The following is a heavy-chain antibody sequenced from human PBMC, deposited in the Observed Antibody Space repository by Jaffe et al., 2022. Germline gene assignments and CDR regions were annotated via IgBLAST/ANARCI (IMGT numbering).Heavy chain of an antibody. Sequence: QVQLVQSGAEVKKPGSSVKVSCKASGGTFSSYAISWVRQAPGQGLEWMGGIIPIFGTANYAQKFQGRVTITADESTSTAYMELSSLRSEDTAVYYCARDLGGGYCSGGSCYGRYYYYYYMDVWGKGTTVTVSS. CDR3: ARDLGGGYCSGGSCYGRYYYYYYMDV. D-gene: IGHD2-15*01. V-gene: IGHV1-69*01. CDR2: IIPIFGTA. J-gene: IGHJ6*03. CDR1: GGTFSSYA.